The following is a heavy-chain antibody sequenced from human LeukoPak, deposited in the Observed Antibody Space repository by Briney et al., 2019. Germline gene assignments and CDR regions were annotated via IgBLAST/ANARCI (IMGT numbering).Heavy chain of an antibody. J-gene: IGHJ4*02. CDR3: ARGEFGVVTKYYFDY. CDR1: VGSFSGYY. Sequence: SETLSLTCAVYVGSFSGYYWTWLRQPPGKGLEWIGEISHSGSTNYNPSLKSRVTISVDTSKNQFSLNLSSVTAADTAVYYCARGEFGVVTKYYFDYWGQGTLVTVSS. D-gene: IGHD3-3*01. CDR2: ISHSGST. V-gene: IGHV4-34*01.